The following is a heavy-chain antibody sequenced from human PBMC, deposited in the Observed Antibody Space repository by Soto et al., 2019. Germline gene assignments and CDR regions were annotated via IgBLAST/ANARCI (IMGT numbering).Heavy chain of an antibody. CDR2: ISWNSGSI. CDR1: GFTFDDYA. V-gene: IGHV3-9*01. D-gene: IGHD2-15*01. Sequence: GGSLRLSCAASGFTFDDYAMHWVRQAPGKGLEWVSGISWNSGSIGYADSVKGRFTISRDNAKNSLYLQMNSLRAEDTALYYCAKDTGIRVVVAATQFDYWGQGTLVTVSS. CDR3: AKDTGIRVVVAATQFDY. J-gene: IGHJ4*02.